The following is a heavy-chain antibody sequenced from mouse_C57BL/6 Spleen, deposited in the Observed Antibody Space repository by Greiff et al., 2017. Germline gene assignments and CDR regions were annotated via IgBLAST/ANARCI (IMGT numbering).Heavy chain of an antibody. Sequence: VQLQQSGPELVKPGASVKISCKASGYTFTDYYLNWVKQSHGKSLEWIGDINPNNGGTSYNQKFKGKATLTVDKSSSTAYMELRSLTSEDSAVYYCARGLWLRRGYFDYWGQGTTLTVSS. CDR1: GYTFTDYY. CDR3: ARGLWLRRGYFDY. CDR2: INPNNGGT. V-gene: IGHV1-26*01. D-gene: IGHD2-2*01. J-gene: IGHJ2*01.